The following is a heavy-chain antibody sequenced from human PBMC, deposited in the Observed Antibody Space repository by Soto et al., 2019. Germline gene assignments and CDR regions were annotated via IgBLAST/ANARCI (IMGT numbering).Heavy chain of an antibody. J-gene: IGHJ4*02. D-gene: IGHD5-18*01. Sequence: QVQLVESGGGVVQPGRSLRLSCAASGFTFSIYGMHWVRQAPGKGLEWVAVLWYDGSNKYYADSVKGRFTISRDNSKNTLYLQMDRLRAEDTAVYYCSSGYQRQKPYYFDYWGQGTLVTVSS. CDR3: SSGYQRQKPYYFDY. CDR2: LWYDGSNK. V-gene: IGHV3-33*01. CDR1: GFTFSIYG.